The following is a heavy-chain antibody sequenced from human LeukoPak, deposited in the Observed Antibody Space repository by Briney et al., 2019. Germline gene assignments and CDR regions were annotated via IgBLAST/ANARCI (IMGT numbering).Heavy chain of an antibody. CDR1: GFTFSSYG. CDR3: ARDRDCSGGSCYYYYGMDV. CDR2: IWYDGSNK. Sequence: AGRSLRLSCAASGFTFSSYGMHWVRQAPGKGLEWVAVIWYDGSNKYYADSVKGRFTISRDNSKNTLYLQMNRLRAEDTAVYYCARDRDCSGGSCYYYYGMDVWGQGTTVTVSS. J-gene: IGHJ6*02. V-gene: IGHV3-33*01. D-gene: IGHD2-15*01.